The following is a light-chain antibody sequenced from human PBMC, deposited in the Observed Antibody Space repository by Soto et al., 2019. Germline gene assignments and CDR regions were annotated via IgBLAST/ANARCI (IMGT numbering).Light chain of an antibody. V-gene: IGKV3-20*01. J-gene: IGKJ1*01. Sequence: KKYPVALSLSPGERATFFCRASQNVSSYLALYQQKPGQAPRLLIYDASKMATGIPDRFSGSASGTDFTLTISRLEPEDFAVYYCQLYGSSVWTFGQGTKVDI. CDR2: DAS. CDR3: QLYGSSVWT. CDR1: QNVSSY.